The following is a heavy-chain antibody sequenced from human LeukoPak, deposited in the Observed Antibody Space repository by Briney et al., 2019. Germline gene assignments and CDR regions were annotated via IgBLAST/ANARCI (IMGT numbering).Heavy chain of an antibody. CDR2: INHSGST. CDR3: ARGVAFQGYYYYDGMDV. D-gene: IGHD3-16*01. Sequence: WETLSLTCAVYGGSFSGYYWSWVRQPPGKGLEWIGEINHSGSTNYNPSLKSRLTISVDTSKNQFSLKLSSVTAADTAVYYCARGVAFQGYYYYDGMDVWGQGTTVTVSS. CDR1: GGSFSGYY. J-gene: IGHJ6*02. V-gene: IGHV4-34*01.